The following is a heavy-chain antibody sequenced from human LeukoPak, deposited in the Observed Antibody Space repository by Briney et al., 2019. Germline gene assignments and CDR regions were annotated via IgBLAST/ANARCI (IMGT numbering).Heavy chain of an antibody. Sequence: GGSLRLSCAASGFTFSSYSMNWVRQAPGKGLEWVSSISSSSSYIYYADSVKGRFTISRDNAKNSLYLQMNSLRAEDTAGYYCARDGEVFYDFWSGYYHLDYWGQGTLVTVSS. CDR1: GFTFSSYS. V-gene: IGHV3-21*01. J-gene: IGHJ4*02. CDR3: ARDGEVFYDFWSGYYHLDY. D-gene: IGHD3-3*01. CDR2: ISSSSSYI.